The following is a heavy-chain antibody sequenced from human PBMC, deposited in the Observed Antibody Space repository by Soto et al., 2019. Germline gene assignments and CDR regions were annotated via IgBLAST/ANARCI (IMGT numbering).Heavy chain of an antibody. Sequence: VGSLRLSCAASGFTVSSNYMSWVRQAPGKGLEWVSVIYSGGSTYYADSVKGRFTISRDNSKNTLYLQMNSLRAEDTAVYYCARESMVRGVIGGGAFDIWGQGTMVTVSS. CDR2: IYSGGST. CDR1: GFTVSSNY. D-gene: IGHD3-10*01. CDR3: ARESMVRGVIGGGAFDI. V-gene: IGHV3-53*01. J-gene: IGHJ3*02.